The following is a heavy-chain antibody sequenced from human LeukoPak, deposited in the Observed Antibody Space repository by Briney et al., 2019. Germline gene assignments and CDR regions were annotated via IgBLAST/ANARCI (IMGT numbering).Heavy chain of an antibody. D-gene: IGHD6-19*01. V-gene: IGHV4-59*01. J-gene: IGHJ4*02. CDR1: GVSISGYY. Sequence: SETLSLTCTVSGVSISGYYWSWIRQPPGKGLEWVGYISYSGSTNYNPSLKSRVTISVDTSKNQFSLKLSSVTAADTAIYYCARDGRAGSLFAYWGQGTLVTVSS. CDR3: ARDGRAGSLFAY. CDR2: ISYSGST.